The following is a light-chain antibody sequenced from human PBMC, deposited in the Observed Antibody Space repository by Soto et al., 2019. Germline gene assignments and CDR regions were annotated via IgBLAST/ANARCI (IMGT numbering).Light chain of an antibody. V-gene: IGKV1-12*01. CDR3: QQCNSLPVT. CDR2: AAS. Sequence: DIQMTQSPSSVSAPVGDRVTITCRASPGISNWLAWSHQMPGKAPSLLIPAASSLQSGVPSRFSGSEYGTDFTLTISSLQPEGFVTYFCQQCNSLPVTFGRGTKVDIK. J-gene: IGKJ3*01. CDR1: PGISNW.